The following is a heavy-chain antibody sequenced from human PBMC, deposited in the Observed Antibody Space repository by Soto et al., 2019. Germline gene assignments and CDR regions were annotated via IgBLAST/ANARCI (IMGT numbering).Heavy chain of an antibody. Sequence: SETLSLTCAVYGGSFSGYYWSWIRQPPGKGLEWIGEINHSGSNNYNPSLKSRVTISVDTSKNQFSLKLSSVTAADTAVYYCARVEDSSSWSDYWGQGTLVTVSS. J-gene: IGHJ4*02. D-gene: IGHD6-13*01. V-gene: IGHV4-34*01. CDR3: ARVEDSSSWSDY. CDR2: INHSGSN. CDR1: GGSFSGYY.